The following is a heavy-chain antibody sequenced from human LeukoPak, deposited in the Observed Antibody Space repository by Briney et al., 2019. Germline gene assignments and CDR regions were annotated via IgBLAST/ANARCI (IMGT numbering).Heavy chain of an antibody. J-gene: IGHJ4*02. D-gene: IGHD3-10*01. V-gene: IGHV3-30*03. CDR2: ISYDGSNK. Sequence: GGSLRLSCAASGFTFSSCGMHWVRQAPGKGLEWVAVISYDGSNKYYADSVKGRFTISRDNSKNTLYLQMNSLRAEDTAVYYCARARIHYYATGADYWGQGTLVTVSS. CDR3: ARARIHYYATGADY. CDR1: GFTFSSCG.